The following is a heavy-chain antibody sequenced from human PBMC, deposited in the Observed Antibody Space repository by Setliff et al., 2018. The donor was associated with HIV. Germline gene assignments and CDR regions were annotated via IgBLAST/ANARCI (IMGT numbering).Heavy chain of an antibody. J-gene: IGHJ5*02. CDR2: IYYSGST. CDR1: SGSVNNYW. V-gene: IGHV4-59*02. Sequence: PSETLSLTCNVSSGSVNNYWWTWIRQPPGKGLEWIGYIYYSGSTYYNPSLKSRVTISVDTSKNQFSLKLRSVTAADTAVYYCVRSIHGGGSEPFDTWGQGILVTVSS. CDR3: VRSIHGGGSEPFDT. D-gene: IGHD3-10*01.